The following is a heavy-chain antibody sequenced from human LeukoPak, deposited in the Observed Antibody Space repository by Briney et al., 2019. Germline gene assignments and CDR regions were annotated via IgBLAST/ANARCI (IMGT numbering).Heavy chain of an antibody. J-gene: IGHJ4*02. CDR2: ISSSSSYI. Sequence: GGSLRLSCAASGFTFSSYSMNWVRQAPGKGLEWVSSISSSSSYINYADSVKGRFTISRDNAKNSLYLQMYSLRAEDTAVYYCARDSSSWLDYWGQGTLVTVSS. V-gene: IGHV3-21*01. D-gene: IGHD6-13*01. CDR1: GFTFSSYS. CDR3: ARDSSSWLDY.